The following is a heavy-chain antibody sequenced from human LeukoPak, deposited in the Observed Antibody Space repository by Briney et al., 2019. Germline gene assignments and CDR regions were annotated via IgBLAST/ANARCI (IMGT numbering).Heavy chain of an antibody. CDR3: ARGYCSSTSCSYFDY. CDR2: IYPGDSDT. V-gene: IGHV5-51*01. CDR1: GYSFTSYW. D-gene: IGHD2-2*01. Sequence: GESLKIPCKGSGYSFTSYWIGWVRQMPGKGLEWMGIIYPGDSDTRYSPSFQGQVTISADKSISTAYLQWSSLKASDTAMYYCARGYCSSTSCSYFDYWGQGTLVTVSS. J-gene: IGHJ4*02.